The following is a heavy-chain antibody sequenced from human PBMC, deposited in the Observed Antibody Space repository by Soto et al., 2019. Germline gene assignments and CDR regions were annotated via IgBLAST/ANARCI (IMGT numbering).Heavy chain of an antibody. CDR3: AKDLGYCSSTSCHAGTQQLAGSFDY. V-gene: IGHV3-30*18. J-gene: IGHJ4*02. CDR2: ISYDGSNK. D-gene: IGHD2-2*01. Sequence: PGGSLRLSCAASGFTFSSYGMHWVRQAPGKGLEWVAVISYDGSNKYYADSVKGRFTISRDNSKNTLYLQMNSLRAEDMAVYYCAKDLGYCSSTSCHAGTQQLAGSFDYWGQGTLVTVSS. CDR1: GFTFSSYG.